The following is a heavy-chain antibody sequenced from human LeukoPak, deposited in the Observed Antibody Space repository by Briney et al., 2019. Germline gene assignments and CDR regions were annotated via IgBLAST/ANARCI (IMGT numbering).Heavy chain of an antibody. CDR2: ISGSSSYI. Sequence: GGSLRLSCAASGFSFSSYSMNWVRQAPGKGLEWVSSISGSSSYIYYADSVRGRFTISRDNAKNSLYLQMNSLRAEDTGVYYCARDDNAYCSGGSCSYFHHWGQGTLVTVSS. CDR1: GFSFSSYS. CDR3: ARDDNAYCSGGSCSYFHH. J-gene: IGHJ1*01. D-gene: IGHD2-15*01. V-gene: IGHV3-21*01.